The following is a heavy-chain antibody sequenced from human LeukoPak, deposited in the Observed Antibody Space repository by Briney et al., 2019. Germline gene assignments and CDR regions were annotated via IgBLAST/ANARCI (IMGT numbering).Heavy chain of an antibody. CDR3: ARITRTSGYVYYYYYYMDV. CDR2: ISAYNGNT. D-gene: IGHD5-12*01. J-gene: IGHJ6*03. Sequence: GASVKVSCKASGYTFTSYGISWVRQAPGQGLEWMGWISAYNGNTNYAQKLQGRVTMTTDTSTSTAYMELRSLRSDDTAVYYCARITRTSGYVYYYYYYMDVWGKGTTVTISS. V-gene: IGHV1-18*01. CDR1: GYTFTSYG.